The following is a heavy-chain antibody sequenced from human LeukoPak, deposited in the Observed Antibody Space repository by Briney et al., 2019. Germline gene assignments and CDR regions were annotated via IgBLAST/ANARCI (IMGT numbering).Heavy chain of an antibody. J-gene: IGHJ5*02. CDR2: INHSGST. CDR3: ARGGYYDILTGYHNWFDP. V-gene: IGHV4-34*01. Sequence: PSETLSLTCAVYGGSFSGYYWSWIRQPPGKGLEWIGEINHSGSTNYNPSLKSRVTISVGTSKNPFSLKLSSVTAADTAVYYCARGGYYDILTGYHNWFDPWGQGTLVTVSS. CDR1: GGSFSGYY. D-gene: IGHD3-9*01.